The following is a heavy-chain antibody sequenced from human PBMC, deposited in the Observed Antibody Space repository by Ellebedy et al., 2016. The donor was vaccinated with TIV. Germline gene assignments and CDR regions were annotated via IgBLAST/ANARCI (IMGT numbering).Heavy chain of an antibody. CDR2: INPNSGGT. D-gene: IGHD5-12*01. V-gene: IGHV1-2*02. Sequence: ASVKVSXXASGYTFTGYYMHWVRQAPGQGLEWMGWINPNSGGTNYAQKFQGRVTMTRDTSISTAYMELSRLRSDDTAVYYCARVSPLRLSRRFDPWGQGTLVTVSS. J-gene: IGHJ5*02. CDR3: ARVSPLRLSRRFDP. CDR1: GYTFTGYY.